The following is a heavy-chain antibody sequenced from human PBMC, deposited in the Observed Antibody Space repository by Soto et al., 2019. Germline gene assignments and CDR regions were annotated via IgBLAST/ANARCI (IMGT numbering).Heavy chain of an antibody. CDR1: GGTFSNYG. CDR3: AASIFYYGMDV. V-gene: IGHV1-69*13. Sequence: SVKVSCKASGGTFSNYGISWVRQAPGQGLEWMGEIIPLFGTANYAQKFQGRVTITADESTTTYLQWSSLKASDTAIYYCAASIFYYGMDVWGQGTTVTVSS. J-gene: IGHJ6*02. CDR2: IIPLFGTA.